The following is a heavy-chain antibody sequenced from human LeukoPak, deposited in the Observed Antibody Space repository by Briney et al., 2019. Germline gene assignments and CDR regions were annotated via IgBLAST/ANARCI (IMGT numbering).Heavy chain of an antibody. J-gene: IGHJ4*02. CDR1: SGSISSYY. CDR2: IFYRGST. CDR3: ARRGADDYGDYGFDY. Sequence: ASDTLTLTFTVSSGSISSYYWSWIRQPPGKGLEWIGYIFYRGSTNYNPSLKSRVTISIDTSKHQFSLKLSSVTAADTAVYYCARRGADDYGDYGFDYWGQGTLVTVSS. V-gene: IGHV4-59*08. D-gene: IGHD4-17*01.